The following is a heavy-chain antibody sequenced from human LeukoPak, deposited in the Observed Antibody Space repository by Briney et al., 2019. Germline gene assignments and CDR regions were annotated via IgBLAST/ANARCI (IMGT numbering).Heavy chain of an antibody. CDR3: ARDSYGRFDY. D-gene: IGHD1-26*01. CDR1: SGSISSSSYY. CDR2: IYYSGST. Sequence: SETLSLTCTVSSGSISSSSYYWGWIRQPPGKGLEWTGSIYYSGSTYYNPSLKSRVTISVDTSKNQFSLKLSSVTAADTAVYYCARDSYGRFDYWGQGTLVTVSS. V-gene: IGHV4-39*07. J-gene: IGHJ4*02.